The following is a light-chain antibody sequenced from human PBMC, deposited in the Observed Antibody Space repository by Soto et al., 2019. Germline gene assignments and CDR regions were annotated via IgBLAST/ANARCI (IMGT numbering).Light chain of an antibody. Sequence: EIVLTQSPATLSLSPGERATLSCRASQSVSTYLVWLQQKPGQAPRLLIYDASNRATGIPARFSGSGSGRDFTLTISSLEPEDFAFYYCQQRSNWPPRYTFGQGTKVDIK. CDR1: QSVSTY. J-gene: IGKJ2*01. CDR3: QQRSNWPPRYT. V-gene: IGKV3-11*02. CDR2: DAS.